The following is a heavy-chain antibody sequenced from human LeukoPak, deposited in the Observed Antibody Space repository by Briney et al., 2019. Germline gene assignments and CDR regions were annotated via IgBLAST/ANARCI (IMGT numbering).Heavy chain of an antibody. Sequence: PGGSLRLSCASSGFSFSGYAMIWVRQAPGKGLELVSTISGSGASTFYAESVRGRFITSKDIPSNIVYLQMNSLRAEDTAVYYCAKGSRGYTNYYFDYWGQGTLVTVSS. CDR1: GFSFSGYA. D-gene: IGHD2-2*02. CDR2: ISGSGAST. V-gene: IGHV3-23*01. CDR3: AKGSRGYTNYYFDY. J-gene: IGHJ4*02.